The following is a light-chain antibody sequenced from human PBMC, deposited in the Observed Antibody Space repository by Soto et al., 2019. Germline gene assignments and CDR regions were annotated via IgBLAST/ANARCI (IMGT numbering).Light chain of an antibody. CDR3: QQYNSYSRT. Sequence: DIQMTQSPSTLSASVGDRVTITCRASQSISSWVAWYQQTPGKAPKLLLYDASSLESGGPSRFSGSGSGTEYTRTTSSLQPADFATYYGQQYNSYSRTFGQGTKVEIK. CDR1: QSISSW. CDR2: DAS. J-gene: IGKJ1*01. V-gene: IGKV1-5*01.